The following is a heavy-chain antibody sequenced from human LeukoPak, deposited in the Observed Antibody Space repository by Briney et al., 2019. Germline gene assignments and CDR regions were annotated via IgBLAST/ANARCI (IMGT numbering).Heavy chain of an antibody. V-gene: IGHV3-30-3*01. CDR1: GFTFSYYA. CDR3: ARGYDYTHYYFDY. CDR2: MSHDGSTK. Sequence: GGSLRLSCAASGFTFSYYAFHWVRQAPGKGLEWVAFMSHDGSTKYYADSVKGRFTISRDNPKNTLYLQMNSLRAEDTAVYYCARGYDYTHYYFDYWGQGTLVTVSS. J-gene: IGHJ4*02. D-gene: IGHD2-2*02.